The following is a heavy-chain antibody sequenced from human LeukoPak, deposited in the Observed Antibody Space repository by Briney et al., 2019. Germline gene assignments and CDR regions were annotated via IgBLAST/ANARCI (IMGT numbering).Heavy chain of an antibody. D-gene: IGHD2-21*01. CDR2: IRYDGSNK. Sequence: GGSLRLSCAASGFTFSSYGMHWVRQAPGKGLEWVAFIRYDGSNKYYADSVKGRFTISRDNSKNTLYLQMNSLRAEDTAVYYCAIEMTLYCGGDYYLFDYWGQGTLVTVSS. J-gene: IGHJ4*02. CDR1: GFTFSSYG. V-gene: IGHV3-30*02. CDR3: AIEMTLYCGGDYYLFDY.